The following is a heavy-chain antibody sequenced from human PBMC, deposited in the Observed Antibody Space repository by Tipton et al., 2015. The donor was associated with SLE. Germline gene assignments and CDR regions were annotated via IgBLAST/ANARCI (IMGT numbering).Heavy chain of an antibody. CDR1: GYTFTTYD. Sequence: QSGAEVKKPGASVKVSCKASGYTFTTYDINWVRRATGQGLERMGWMNPDSDNTGYAQKFQGRVTMTRDTSVSTAYMELSSLTSEDTAVYSCARGGDFDYWGQGILVTVSS. CDR3: ARGGDFDY. V-gene: IGHV1-8*01. D-gene: IGHD4-17*01. CDR2: MNPDSDNT. J-gene: IGHJ4*02.